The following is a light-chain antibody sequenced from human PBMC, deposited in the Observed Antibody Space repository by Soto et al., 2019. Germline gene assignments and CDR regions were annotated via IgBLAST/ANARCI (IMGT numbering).Light chain of an antibody. Sequence: QSALTQPPSASGSPGQSVTISCTGTSSDVGGYDYVSWYQQHPGKAPKLMIYEVTKRPSGVPDRFSGSKSGNTASLTVSGLQAEDEAAYYCSSYAGSNNFVFGTGTKATVL. J-gene: IGLJ1*01. CDR3: SSYAGSNNFV. CDR2: EVT. CDR1: SSDVGGYDY. V-gene: IGLV2-8*01.